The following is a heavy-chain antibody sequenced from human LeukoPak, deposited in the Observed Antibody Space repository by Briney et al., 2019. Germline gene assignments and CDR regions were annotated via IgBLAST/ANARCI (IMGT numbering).Heavy chain of an antibody. CDR2: INHSGST. J-gene: IGHJ5*02. CDR1: GRSFSGYY. Sequence: SETLSLTCAVYGRSFSGYYWSWIRQPPGKGLEWIGEINHSGSTNYNPSLKSRVTISVDTSKNQFSLKLSSVTAADTAVYYCARGRVLLWFGELGFDPWGQGTLVTVSS. V-gene: IGHV4-34*01. D-gene: IGHD3-10*01. CDR3: ARGRVLLWFGELGFDP.